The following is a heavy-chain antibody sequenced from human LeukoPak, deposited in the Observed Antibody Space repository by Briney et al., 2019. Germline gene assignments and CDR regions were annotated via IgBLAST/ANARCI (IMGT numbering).Heavy chain of an antibody. CDR3: AKLGCSSTRCYINY. Sequence: GRCLRPSRATAGSSVSTYGTGWARQAPGKGLEWVAVISYDGSDQYYADSVKGRFTVSRDNSKNTLYLQMNSLRAEDTAVYYCAKLGCSSTRCYINYWGQGTLVTVSS. V-gene: IGHV3-30*18. J-gene: IGHJ4*02. CDR2: ISYDGSDQ. CDR1: GSSVSTYG. D-gene: IGHD2-2*01.